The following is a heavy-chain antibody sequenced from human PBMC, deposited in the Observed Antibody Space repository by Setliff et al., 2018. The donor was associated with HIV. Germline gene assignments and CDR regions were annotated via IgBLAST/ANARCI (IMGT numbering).Heavy chain of an antibody. D-gene: IGHD3-3*01. CDR2: INNYGVT. CDR3: SRGPTIRGSFTGVVYTAPLPSFDT. CDR1: GGSFSGFS. Sequence: PSETLSLTCAVYGGSFSGFSWNWIRQPPGKGLEWIGDINNYGVTLYTSSLAGRVTISVDTSKNQFSLTLKSLTVADMALYFCSRGPTIRGSFTGVVYTAPLPSFDTWSQGSLVTVSS. J-gene: IGHJ4*02. V-gene: IGHV4-34*01.